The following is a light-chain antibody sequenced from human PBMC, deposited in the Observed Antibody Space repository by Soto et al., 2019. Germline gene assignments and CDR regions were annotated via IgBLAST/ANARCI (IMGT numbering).Light chain of an antibody. V-gene: IGKV3-15*01. CDR2: GAS. J-gene: IGKJ1*01. CDR1: QSVSSD. Sequence: DIVMTQSPATLSVSSGERATLSCRASQSVSSDLAWYQQKPGQAPRLLMHGASNRATGIPARFSGSGSGTEFTLTISSLQSEDFAVYYCQQYNNWPWTFGQGTKVDIK. CDR3: QQYNNWPWT.